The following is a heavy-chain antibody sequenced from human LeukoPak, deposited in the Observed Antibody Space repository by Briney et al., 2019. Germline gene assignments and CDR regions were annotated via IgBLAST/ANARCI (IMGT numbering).Heavy chain of an antibody. V-gene: IGHV3-74*01. CDR3: ARDTPLCSGGSCYPNLTFYYYYYYYGMDV. CDR2: INSDGSST. Sequence: GGSLRLSCAASGFTFSSYWMHWVRQAPGKGLVWVSRINSDGSSTSYADSVKGRFTISRDNAKNTLYLQMNSLRAEDTAVYYCARDTPLCSGGSCYPNLTFYYYYYYYGMDVWGQGTTVTVSS. CDR1: GFTFSSYW. D-gene: IGHD2-15*01. J-gene: IGHJ6*02.